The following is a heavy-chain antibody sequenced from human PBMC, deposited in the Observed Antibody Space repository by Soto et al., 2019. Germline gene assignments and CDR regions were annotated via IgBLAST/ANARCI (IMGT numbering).Heavy chain of an antibody. Sequence: WTWILQHPGTGLEWMGYIYHTGKTYYNPSLESRLTMSVYMSKNQFSLNWSFVTAADTAVYYCARDGSSTANWIDPWGQGILVTVSS. CDR3: ARDGSSTANWIDP. V-gene: IGHV4-31*02. J-gene: IGHJ5*02. CDR2: IYHTGKT. D-gene: IGHD2-2*01.